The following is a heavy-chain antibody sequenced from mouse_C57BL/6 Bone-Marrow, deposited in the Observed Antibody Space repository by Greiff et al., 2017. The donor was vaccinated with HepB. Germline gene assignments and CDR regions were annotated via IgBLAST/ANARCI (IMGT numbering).Heavy chain of an antibody. Sequence: VQLQQSGPELVKPGASVKISCKASGYSFTGCYMHWVKQSHGNILDWIGYIYPYNGVSSSNQKFKGKATLTVDKSSSTAYMELRSLTSEDSAVYYCARGYYGSSYNWYFDVWGTVTTVTVSS. CDR3: ARGYYGSSYNWYFDV. D-gene: IGHD1-1*01. CDR2: IYPYNGVS. CDR1: GYSFTGCY. V-gene: IGHV1-31*01. J-gene: IGHJ1*03.